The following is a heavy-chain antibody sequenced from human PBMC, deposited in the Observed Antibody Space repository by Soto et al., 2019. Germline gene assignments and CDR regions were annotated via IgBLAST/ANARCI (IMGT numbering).Heavy chain of an antibody. CDR1: GGTFSSYA. CDR2: IIPIFGTA. CDR3: ARDPYYYDSSGSRDLYYFDY. V-gene: IGHV1-69*13. J-gene: IGHJ4*02. Sequence: ASVKVSCKASGGTFSSYAISWVRQAPGQGLEWMGGIIPIFGTANYAQKFQGRVTITADESTSTAYMELSSLRSEDTAVYYCARDPYYYDSSGSRDLYYFDYWGQGTLVTV. D-gene: IGHD3-22*01.